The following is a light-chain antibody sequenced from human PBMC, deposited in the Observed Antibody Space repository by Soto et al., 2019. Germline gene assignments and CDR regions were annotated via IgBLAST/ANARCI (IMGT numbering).Light chain of an antibody. CDR3: QQYYSYPQT. Sequence: AIRMTQSPSSLSASTGDRVTFTCRASQGISSYLAWYQQKPGKAPKLLIYAASTLQSGVPSRFSGSGSGTDFTLTISCLQSEDFATYYCQQYYSYPQTFGQGTKVDIK. J-gene: IGKJ1*01. CDR1: QGISSY. CDR2: AAS. V-gene: IGKV1-8*01.